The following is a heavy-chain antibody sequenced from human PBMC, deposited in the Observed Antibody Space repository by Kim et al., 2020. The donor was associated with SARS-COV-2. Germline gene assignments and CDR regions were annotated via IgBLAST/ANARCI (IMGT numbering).Heavy chain of an antibody. CDR2: ISASGGHT. Sequence: GGSLRLSCAASGFSFSNFPMSWVRQAPGRGLEWVSAISASGGHTYYTPSVRGRLTVSRDNSENTLFLQMSSLGVDDTAVYYCAKEMEVGLSTIDYWGQGVLVIVSS. CDR3: AKEMEVGLSTIDY. V-gene: IGHV3-23*01. D-gene: IGHD1-1*01. CDR1: GFSFSNFP. J-gene: IGHJ4*02.